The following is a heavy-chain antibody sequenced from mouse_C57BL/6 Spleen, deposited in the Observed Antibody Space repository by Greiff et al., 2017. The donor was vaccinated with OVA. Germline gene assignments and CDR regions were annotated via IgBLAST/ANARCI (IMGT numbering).Heavy chain of an antibody. D-gene: IGHD2-4*01. CDR2: IHPNSGST. Sequence: VQLQQPGAELVKPGASVKLSCKASGYTFTSYWMHWVQQRPGQGLEWIGMIHPNSGSTNYNEKFKSKATLTVDTSSSTAYMQLSSLTSEDSAVXYSARGSDFWFAYWGQGTLVTVSA. J-gene: IGHJ3*01. V-gene: IGHV1-64*01. CDR1: GYTFTSYW. CDR3: ARGSDFWFAY.